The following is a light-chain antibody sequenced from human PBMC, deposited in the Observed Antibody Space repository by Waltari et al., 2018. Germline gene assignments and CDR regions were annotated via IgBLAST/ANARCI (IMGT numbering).Light chain of an antibody. J-gene: IGKJ1*01. CDR3: QQYSIRPWT. Sequence: DIVMTQSPDSLAVSLGERATINCRSSQSILYRFDNKNYLAWYQQKPGQSPKLIIYWASTRESGVPDRFSGSGSGTDFTLTISTLQAEDVAVYYCQQYSIRPWTFGQGTKVEI. CDR2: WAS. V-gene: IGKV4-1*01. CDR1: QSILYRFDNKNY.